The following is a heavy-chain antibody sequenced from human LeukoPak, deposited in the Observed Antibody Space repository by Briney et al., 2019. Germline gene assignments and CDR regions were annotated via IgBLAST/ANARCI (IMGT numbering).Heavy chain of an antibody. CDR3: ARDGDYYDSSGYTD. CDR1: GFTFSSYA. D-gene: IGHD3-22*01. J-gene: IGHJ4*02. CDR2: ISSSSSTI. Sequence: AGGSLRLSCAASGFTFSSYAMSWVRQAPGKGLEWVSYISSSSSTIYYADSVKGRFTISRDNAKNSLYLQMNSLRAEDTAVYYCARDGDYYDSSGYTDWGQGTLVTVSS. V-gene: IGHV3-48*01.